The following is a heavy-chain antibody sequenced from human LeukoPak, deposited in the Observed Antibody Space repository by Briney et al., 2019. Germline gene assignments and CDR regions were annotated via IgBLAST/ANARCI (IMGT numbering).Heavy chain of an antibody. V-gene: IGHV3-23*01. J-gene: IGHJ6*02. CDR3: AKGEYFDWTFYGMDV. CDR1: GFTLSSYA. D-gene: IGHD3-9*01. CDR2: ISGSGGST. Sequence: GGSLRLSCAASGFTLSSYAMSWVRQAPGKGLNWVSAISGSGGSTCYADSVKGRFTIYKDNSKNTLYLQMNSLRAEDTAVYYCAKGEYFDWTFYGMDVWGQGTTVTVSS.